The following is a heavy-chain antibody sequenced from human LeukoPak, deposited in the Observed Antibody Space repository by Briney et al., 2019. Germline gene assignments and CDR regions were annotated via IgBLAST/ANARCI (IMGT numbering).Heavy chain of an antibody. CDR1: GGSLSDYY. CDR2: IYYSGST. V-gene: IGHV4-59*01. CDR3: ARQWLVNG. D-gene: IGHD6-19*01. J-gene: IGHJ1*01. Sequence: SETLSLTCTVSGGSLSDYYWTWVRQPPGKGLEWIGYIYYSGSTNYNPSLKSRVTISVDTSKTQFSLKLTSVTAADTAVYYCARQWLVNGWGQGTLVTVSS.